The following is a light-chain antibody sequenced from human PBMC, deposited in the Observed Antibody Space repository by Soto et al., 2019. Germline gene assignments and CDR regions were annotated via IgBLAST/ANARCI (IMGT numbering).Light chain of an antibody. CDR2: AAS. J-gene: IGKJ5*01. V-gene: IGKV1-9*01. CDR3: QQANSFPIT. CDR1: QGISSY. Sequence: DIQLTQSPSFLSASVGDRVTITCRASQGISSYLGWYQQKAGKAPKLLIYAASTLQSGVPSRFSGSGSGTDFTLTISNLQPEDCAIYFCQQANSFPITFGQGTRLEIK.